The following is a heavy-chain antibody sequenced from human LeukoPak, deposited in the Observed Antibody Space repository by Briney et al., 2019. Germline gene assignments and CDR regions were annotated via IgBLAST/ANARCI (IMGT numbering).Heavy chain of an antibody. CDR2: IWYDGSKT. CDR1: GFTFSSYG. D-gene: IGHD3-16*02. V-gene: IGHV3-33*01. J-gene: IGHJ4*02. Sequence: PGRSLRRSCAASGFTFSSYGMHWVPQAPGKGLEGGAVIWYDGSKTYYADSVKGRFSISRHSSKKPLSLQMNSLRAEDTAVYYCARGGNYRFDYWGQGTLVTVSS. CDR3: ARGGNYRFDY.